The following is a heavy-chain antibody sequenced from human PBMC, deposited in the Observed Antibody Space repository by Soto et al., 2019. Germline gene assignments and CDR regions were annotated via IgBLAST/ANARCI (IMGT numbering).Heavy chain of an antibody. V-gene: IGHV4-34*01. CDR3: ATNGWYCSGGSCYSPYYYGMDV. J-gene: IGHJ6*02. Sequence: SETLSLTCAVYGGSFSGYYWSWIRQPPGKGLEWIGEINHSGSTNYNPSLKSRVTISVDTSKNQFSLKLSSVTAADTAVYYCATNGWYCSGGSCYSPYYYGMDVWGQGTTVTV. CDR2: INHSGST. D-gene: IGHD2-15*01. CDR1: GGSFSGYY.